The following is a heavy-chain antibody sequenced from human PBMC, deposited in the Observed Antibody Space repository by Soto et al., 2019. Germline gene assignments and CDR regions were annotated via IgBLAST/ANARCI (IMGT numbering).Heavy chain of an antibody. Sequence: ASVKVSCKASGYTFTSYAMHWVRQAPGQRLEKIGWINAGNGNTKYSQKFQGRVTITRDTSASTACMELSSLRSEDTAVYYCASSTSGQWLVPTYYYYYGMDVWGQGTTVTVSS. CDR3: ASSTSGQWLVPTYYYYYGMDV. D-gene: IGHD6-19*01. CDR2: INAGNGNT. V-gene: IGHV1-3*01. CDR1: GYTFTSYA. J-gene: IGHJ6*02.